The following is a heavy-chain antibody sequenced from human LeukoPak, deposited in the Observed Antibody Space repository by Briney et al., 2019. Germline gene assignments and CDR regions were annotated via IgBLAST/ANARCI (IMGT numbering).Heavy chain of an antibody. CDR1: GFTFSNYG. Sequence: GGSLRLSCAASGFTFSNYGMNWVRQAPGKGLEWVGVISSDGRNIYHTDSVKGRFTISRDNTRNTLYLQMNSLRPEDTAVYYCVKDLRPGHYYSSGMDVWGQGTTVTVSS. J-gene: IGHJ6*02. CDR3: VKDLRPGHYYSSGMDV. V-gene: IGHV3-30*18. CDR2: ISSDGRNI. D-gene: IGHD2-8*02.